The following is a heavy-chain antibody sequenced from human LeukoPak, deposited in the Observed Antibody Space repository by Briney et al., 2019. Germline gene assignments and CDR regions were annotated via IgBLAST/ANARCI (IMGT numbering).Heavy chain of an antibody. CDR3: ARDAGSFDY. V-gene: IGHV4-34*01. D-gene: IGHD2-2*01. Sequence: PSETLSLTCAVYGGSFSGYYWSWIRQPPGKGLEWIGEINHSGSTNYNPSLESRVTISVDTSKNQFSLKLSSVTAADTAVYYCARDAGSFDYWGQGTLVTVSS. CDR2: INHSGST. CDR1: GGSFSGYY. J-gene: IGHJ4*02.